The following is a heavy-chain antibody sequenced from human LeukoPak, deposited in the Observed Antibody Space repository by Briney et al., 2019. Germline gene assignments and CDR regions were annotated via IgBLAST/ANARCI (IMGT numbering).Heavy chain of an antibody. J-gene: IGHJ4*02. V-gene: IGHV4-39*01. CDR2: IYYSGNT. CDR1: GVSISSSNSY. CDR3: ARQTGSGLFILP. Sequence: SETLSLTCTVSGVSISSSNSYWDRIRQPPGKGLEWFGSIYYSGNTYYNASLKSQVSISIDTSKNQFPLRLTSVTAADTAVYYCARQTGSGLFILPGGQGTLVTVSS. D-gene: IGHD3/OR15-3a*01.